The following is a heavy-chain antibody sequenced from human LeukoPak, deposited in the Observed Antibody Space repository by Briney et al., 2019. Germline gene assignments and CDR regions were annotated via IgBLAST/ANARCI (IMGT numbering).Heavy chain of an antibody. CDR1: GGSFSGYY. V-gene: IGHV4-59*01. J-gene: IGHJ6*03. D-gene: IGHD2-21*01. CDR2: IYYSGST. CDR3: ARTDSAMGYYYMDV. Sequence: PSETLSLTCAVYGGSFSGYYWSWIRQPPGKGLEWIGYIYYSGSTNYNPSLKSRVTISVDTSKNQFSLKLSSVTAADTAVYYCARTDSAMGYYYMDVWGKGTTVTVSS.